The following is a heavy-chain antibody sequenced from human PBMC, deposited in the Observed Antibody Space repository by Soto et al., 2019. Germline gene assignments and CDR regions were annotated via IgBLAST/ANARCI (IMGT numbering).Heavy chain of an antibody. CDR2: ISKSDYT. J-gene: IGHJ4*02. D-gene: IGHD2-2*01. V-gene: IGHV3-21*01. CDR1: GFAFNNYG. Sequence: GGSLRLSCTVSGFAFNNYGINWVRQAPGKGLEWVSSISKSDYTYYSDSVKGRFTISRDNAKNSVSLQMSTLRVEDTAVYYCASEDSIIIPAVSDFWGQGTLVTVSS. CDR3: ASEDSIIIPAVSDF.